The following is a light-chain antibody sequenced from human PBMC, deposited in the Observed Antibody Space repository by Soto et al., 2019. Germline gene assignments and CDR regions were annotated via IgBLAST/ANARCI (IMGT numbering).Light chain of an antibody. CDR2: EVT. V-gene: IGLV2-8*01. J-gene: IGLJ2*01. CDR1: SSDIGGSDY. CDR3: SSYAGGNDVV. Sequence: QSALTQPPSASGSPGQSVTISCTGSSSDIGGSDYVSWYQQHPGKAPKLILYEVTKRPPGVPARFSGSKSGNTASLSVSGLQADDEGDYYCSSYAGGNDVVFGGGTKVTVL.